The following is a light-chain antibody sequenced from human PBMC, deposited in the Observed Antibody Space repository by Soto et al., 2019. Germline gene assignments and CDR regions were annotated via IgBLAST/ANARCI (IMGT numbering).Light chain of an antibody. CDR1: QSVSSSY. Sequence: ILFTQSPGTLSLSPGDRATLSCRPSQSVSSSYLAWYQQKPAQAPRLLIYGASSRATGIPDTFSGSGSGTDFTLTISRLEPEDFAVYYCQQYGSSPWTFGQGTKVDIK. J-gene: IGKJ1*01. V-gene: IGKV3-20*01. CDR2: GAS. CDR3: QQYGSSPWT.